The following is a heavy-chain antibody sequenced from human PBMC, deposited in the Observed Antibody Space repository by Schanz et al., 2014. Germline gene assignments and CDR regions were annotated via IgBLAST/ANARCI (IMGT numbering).Heavy chain of an antibody. Sequence: EVQLVESGGGLVQPGGSLRLCCVASGFTFSRYWMTWVRQAPGKGLKWVANIKQDGSAKNYVDSVKGRFTISRDNPKNSLCLQMNSMRDEATALYYCARVLGGDEGLDQWGQGTLVTVSS. J-gene: IGHJ4*02. CDR3: ARVLGGDEGLDQ. CDR1: GFTFSRYW. CDR2: IKQDGSAK. D-gene: IGHD4-17*01. V-gene: IGHV3-7*01.